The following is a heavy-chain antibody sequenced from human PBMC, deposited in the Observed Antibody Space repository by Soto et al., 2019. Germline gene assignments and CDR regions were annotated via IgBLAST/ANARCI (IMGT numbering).Heavy chain of an antibody. Sequence: QVQLQESGPGLVKPSQTLSLTCTVSGGSISSGGYYWSWIRQHPGKGLEWIGYIYYSGSTYYNPSLKSRVTISVDTSKNPFSLKLSSVTAAYTAVYYCARAAHYISPVRWFDPWGQGTLVTVSS. V-gene: IGHV4-31*03. D-gene: IGHD3-10*01. CDR1: GGSISSGGYY. J-gene: IGHJ5*02. CDR3: ARAAHYISPVRWFDP. CDR2: IYYSGST.